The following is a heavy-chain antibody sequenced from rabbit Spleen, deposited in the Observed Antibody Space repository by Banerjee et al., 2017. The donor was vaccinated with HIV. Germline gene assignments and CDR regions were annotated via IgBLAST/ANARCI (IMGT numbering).Heavy chain of an antibody. J-gene: IGHJ4*01. CDR1: GFSFSSSDY. Sequence: QSLEESGGGLVKPEGSLTLTCKASGFSFSSSDYMCWVRQAPGKGLEWIGIIYGGAGSTEYATWVNGRFTISSDNAQNTVDLQMNSLTAADTATYFCAREDAGVTGSSNLWGQGTLVTVS. V-gene: IGHV1S40*01. CDR3: AREDAGVTGSSNL. D-gene: IGHD4-2*01. CDR2: IYGGAGST.